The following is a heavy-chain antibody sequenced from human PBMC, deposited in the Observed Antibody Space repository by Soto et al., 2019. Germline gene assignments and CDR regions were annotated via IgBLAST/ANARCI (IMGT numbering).Heavy chain of an antibody. D-gene: IGHD2-8*02. V-gene: IGHV1-8*01. CDR3: ARESPGLLG. J-gene: IGHJ4*02. CDR2: MNPNSGNT. CDR1: GGTFRSYD. Sequence: QVQVVQSGAEVKKPGSSVKVSCKVSGGTFRSYDINWVRQATGQGLEWMGWMNPNSGNTGYAQKFQGRVTMTRNTSISTAYMELSSLRSEDTAVYYCARESPGLLGWGQGTLVTVSS.